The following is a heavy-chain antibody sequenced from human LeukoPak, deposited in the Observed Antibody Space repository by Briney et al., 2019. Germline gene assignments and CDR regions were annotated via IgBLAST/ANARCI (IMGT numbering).Heavy chain of an antibody. Sequence: PSETLSLTCTVSGGSISSYYWSWIRQPPGKGLEWIGHIYYSGSTNYNPSLKSRVTISVDTSKHQFSRKLSSVTAADTAVYYCARENRWTRAFDIWGQGTMVTVSS. J-gene: IGHJ3*02. D-gene: IGHD3/OR15-3a*01. CDR1: GGSISSYY. V-gene: IGHV4-59*01. CDR2: IYYSGST. CDR3: ARENRWTRAFDI.